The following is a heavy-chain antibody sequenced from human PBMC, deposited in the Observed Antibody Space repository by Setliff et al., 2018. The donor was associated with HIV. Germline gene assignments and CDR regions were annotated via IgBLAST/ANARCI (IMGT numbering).Heavy chain of an antibody. D-gene: IGHD5-18*01. J-gene: IGHJ4*02. Sequence: ASVKVSCKASGGTFSSYALSWVRQAPGQGLEWMGWINTGNDNTRYSQKFQGRVTITRDTSTSTVYLELRRLTSEDTAIYYCARDLIQPLSDYYFDVWGQGTPVTVSS. CDR3: ARDLIQPLSDYYFDV. CDR1: GGTFSSYA. V-gene: IGHV1-3*04. CDR2: INTGNDNT.